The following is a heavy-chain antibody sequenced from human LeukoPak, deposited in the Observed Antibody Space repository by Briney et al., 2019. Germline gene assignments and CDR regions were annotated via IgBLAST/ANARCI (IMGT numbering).Heavy chain of an antibody. D-gene: IGHD1-26*01. J-gene: IGHJ6*03. CDR3: AREKVGARPEYYYYYYMDV. CDR2: INPNSGGT. CDR1: GCTFTGYY. V-gene: IGHV1-2*02. Sequence: ASVKVSCKASGCTFTGYYMHWVRQAPGQGLEWMGWINPNSGGTNYAQKFQGRVTMTRDTSISTAYMELSRLRSDDTAVYYCAREKVGARPEYYYYYYMDVWGKGTTVTISS.